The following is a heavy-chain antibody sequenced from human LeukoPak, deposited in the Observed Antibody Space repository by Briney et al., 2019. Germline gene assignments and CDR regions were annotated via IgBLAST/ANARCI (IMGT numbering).Heavy chain of an antibody. V-gene: IGHV1-8*02. D-gene: IGHD1-26*01. CDR2: MNPNSGNT. J-gene: IGHJ4*02. Sequence: GASVKVSCKASGYTFTSYDINWVRQATGQGLEWMGWMNPNSGNTGYAQKFQGRVTMTRDTSTSTVYMELSSLRSEDTAVYYCARGEGYRVGAWWYFDYWGQGTLVTVSS. CDR1: GYTFTSYD. CDR3: ARGEGYRVGAWWYFDY.